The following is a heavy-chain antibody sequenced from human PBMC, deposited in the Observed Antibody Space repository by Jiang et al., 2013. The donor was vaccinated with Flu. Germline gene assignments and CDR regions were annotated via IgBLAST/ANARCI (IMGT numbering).Heavy chain of an antibody. V-gene: IGHV3-23*01. D-gene: IGHD3-10*01. J-gene: IGHJ3*01. CDR1: GFTFRSYC. CDR3: AKTYYYGLRGAYDV. CDR2: ISGSDGVT. Sequence: SGGGLVQPGESLRLSCAASGFTFRSYCMSWVRQAPGKGLEWVSSISGSDGVTHYADSVRGRFTISRDNAKNTLYLQMNSLSAEDTARYHCAKTYYYGLRGAYDVWGQGTMVTVSS.